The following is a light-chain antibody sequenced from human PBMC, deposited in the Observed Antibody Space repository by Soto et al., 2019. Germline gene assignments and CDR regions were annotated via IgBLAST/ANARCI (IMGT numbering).Light chain of an antibody. V-gene: IGLV2-14*03. J-gene: IGLJ2*01. CDR1: SSDVGGYNY. CDR3: SSYTTSSPHVV. CDR2: DVS. Sequence: QSALTQPASVSGSPGQSITISCTGTSSDVGGYNYVSWYQQHPGKAPKLMIYDVSNRPSGVSNRSSGSKSGNTASLTISGLQAEDEADYYCSSYTTSSPHVVFGGGTKLTVL.